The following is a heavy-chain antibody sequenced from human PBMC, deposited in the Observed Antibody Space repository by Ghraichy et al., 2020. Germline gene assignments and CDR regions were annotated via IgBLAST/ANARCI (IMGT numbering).Heavy chain of an antibody. D-gene: IGHD6-19*01. CDR1: GFTFSSYA. Sequence: GGSLRLSCAASGFTFSSYAMSWVRQAPGKGLEWVSAISGSGGSTYYADSVKGRFTISRDNSKNTLDLQMNSLRAEDTAVYYCAKDPDYSSGWYYFDYWGQGTLVTVSS. CDR3: AKDPDYSSGWYYFDY. CDR2: ISGSGGST. J-gene: IGHJ4*02. V-gene: IGHV3-23*01.